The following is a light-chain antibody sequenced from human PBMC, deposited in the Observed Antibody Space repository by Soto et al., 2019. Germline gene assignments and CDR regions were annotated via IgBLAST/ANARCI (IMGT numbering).Light chain of an antibody. CDR2: GAS. J-gene: IGKJ1*01. V-gene: IGKV3-20*01. CDR1: QSVSSTY. CDR3: QQYGSSPRT. Sequence: EIVLTQSPGTLSLSPGERATLSCRASQSVSSTYLAWYQQKPGQAPSLLMYGASRRATGIPERFSGSGSGTDFTLTISRLEPEDFAVYYCQQYGSSPRTFGQGTKVDSK.